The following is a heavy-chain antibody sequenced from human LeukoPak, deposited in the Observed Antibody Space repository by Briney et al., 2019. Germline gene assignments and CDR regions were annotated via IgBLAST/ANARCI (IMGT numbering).Heavy chain of an antibody. CDR2: INWNGGST. CDR1: GFTFDDYG. D-gene: IGHD1-1*01. CDR3: ARWETGIFDY. Sequence: TGGSLRLSCAASGFTFDDYGMSRVRQAPGKGLEWVSGINWNGGSTGYADSVKGRFTISRDNAKNSLYLQMNSLRAEDTALYYCARWETGIFDYWGQGTLVTVSS. J-gene: IGHJ4*02. V-gene: IGHV3-20*04.